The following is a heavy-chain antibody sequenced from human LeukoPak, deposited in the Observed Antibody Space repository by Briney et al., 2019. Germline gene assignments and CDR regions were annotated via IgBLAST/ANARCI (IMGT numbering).Heavy chain of an antibody. CDR3: ANSPDHLGFDY. CDR1: GFTFNIHA. V-gene: IGHV3-23*01. Sequence: GGSLRLSCAASGFTFNIHAMTWARQAPGRGLEWVSVISPNGDSTFYADSVKGRFTISRDNSKNMVFLQMDSLGAEDTAVYYCANSPDHLGFDYWGQGTLVTVFS. J-gene: IGHJ4*02. CDR2: ISPNGDST.